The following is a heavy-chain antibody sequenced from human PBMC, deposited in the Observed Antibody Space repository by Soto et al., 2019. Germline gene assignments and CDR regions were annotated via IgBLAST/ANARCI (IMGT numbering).Heavy chain of an antibody. D-gene: IGHD4-17*01. Sequence: SGPTLVTPTQTFTLTCTFSGFSLTSSGVGVGWIRQPPARSLEWLALIYWNDDKRYSPSLKGRLTITKDTSKNQVVLAMTNMHPEDIATYYCANHSITLVTTWFVPLGLVTLVTLS. J-gene: IGHJ5*02. V-gene: IGHV2-5*01. CDR1: GFSLTSSGVG. CDR2: IYWNDDK. CDR3: ANHSITLVTTWFVP.